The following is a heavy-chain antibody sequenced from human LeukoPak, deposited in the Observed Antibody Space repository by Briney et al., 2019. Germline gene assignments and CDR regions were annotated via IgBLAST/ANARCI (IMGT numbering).Heavy chain of an antibody. CDR1: GFTFSSYW. Sequence: GGSLRLSCAASGFTFSSYWMSWVRQAPGKGLEWVANIKQDGSEKYYVDSVKGRFTISRDNAKNSLYLQMNSLRAEDTAVYYCARTQSDWGFLGSDAFDIWGQGTMVTVSS. CDR2: IKQDGSEK. D-gene: IGHD3-3*01. J-gene: IGHJ3*02. CDR3: ARTQSDWGFLGSDAFDI. V-gene: IGHV3-7*03.